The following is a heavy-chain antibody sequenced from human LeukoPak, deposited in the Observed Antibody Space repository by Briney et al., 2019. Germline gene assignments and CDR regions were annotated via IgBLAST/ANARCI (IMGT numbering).Heavy chain of an antibody. CDR1: GGSISSYY. V-gene: IGHV4-59*08. J-gene: IGHJ4*02. D-gene: IGHD6-6*01. CDR3: ASGSIAARTYYFDY. Sequence: SETLSLTCTVSGGSISSYYWSWIRQPPGKGLEWIGYIYYSGSTNYNPSLKSRVTISVDTSKNQFSLKLSSVTAADTAVYYCASGSIAARTYYFDYWGQGTLVTVSS. CDR2: IYYSGST.